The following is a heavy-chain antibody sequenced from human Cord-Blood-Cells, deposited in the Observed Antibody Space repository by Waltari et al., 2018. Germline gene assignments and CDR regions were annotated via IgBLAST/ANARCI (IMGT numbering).Heavy chain of an antibody. CDR1: GYTFTSYD. V-gene: IGHV1-8*03. D-gene: IGHD2-2*01. Sequence: QVQLVQSGAEVKKPGASVKVSCKASGYTFTSYDINWVRQATGQGREWMGWMNPNRGNTGYAQKFQGRVTITRNTSISTAYMGLSSLRSEDTAVYYCARACSSTSCYDAFDIWGQGTMVTVSS. CDR2: MNPNRGNT. CDR3: ARACSSTSCYDAFDI. J-gene: IGHJ3*02.